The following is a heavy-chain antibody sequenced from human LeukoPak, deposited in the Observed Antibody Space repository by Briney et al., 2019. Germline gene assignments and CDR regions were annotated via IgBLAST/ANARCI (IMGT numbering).Heavy chain of an antibody. J-gene: IGHJ4*02. CDR2: ISSIRSIL. CDR3: ARGSLTGYDSSGYITPARFDL. V-gene: IGHV3-48*03. Sequence: GGSLRLSCAASRFISSSFEMQWVRQGPGEGLEWGSYISSIRSILHYADSVKGRFTISRDNAKNSLYLQMNTLRAEDTAIYYCARGSLTGYDSSGYITPARFDLWGQGTPVTVSS. D-gene: IGHD3-22*01. CDR1: RFISSSFE.